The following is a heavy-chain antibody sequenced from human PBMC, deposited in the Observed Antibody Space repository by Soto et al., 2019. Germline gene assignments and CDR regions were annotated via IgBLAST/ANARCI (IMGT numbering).Heavy chain of an antibody. Sequence: QVQLVQSGAEVKKPGSSVKVSCKASGGTFSSYTISWVRQAPGQGLEWMGRIIPILGIANYAQKFQGRVTITADQSTSTAYMELSSLRSEDTAVSYCARAHDYGDYSWYFDYWGQGTLVTVSS. D-gene: IGHD4-17*01. J-gene: IGHJ4*02. V-gene: IGHV1-69*02. CDR2: IIPILGIA. CDR1: GGTFSSYT. CDR3: ARAHDYGDYSWYFDY.